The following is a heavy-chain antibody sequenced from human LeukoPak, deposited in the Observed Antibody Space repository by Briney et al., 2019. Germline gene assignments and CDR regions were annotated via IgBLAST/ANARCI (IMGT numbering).Heavy chain of an antibody. CDR2: IYSGGST. V-gene: IGHV3-53*01. J-gene: IGHJ4*02. Sequence: GGSLRLSCAASGFTVSSNYMSWVRQAPGKGLEWVPVIYSGGSTYYADSVKGRFTISRDNSKNTLYLQMNSLRAEDTAVYYCARVCSGGSCYPPPVVWGQGTLVTVSS. D-gene: IGHD2-15*01. CDR3: ARVCSGGSCYPPPVV. CDR1: GFTVSSNY.